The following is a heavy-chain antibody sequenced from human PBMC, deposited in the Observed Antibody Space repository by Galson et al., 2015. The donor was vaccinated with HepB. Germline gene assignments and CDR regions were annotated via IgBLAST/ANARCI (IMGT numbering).Heavy chain of an antibody. D-gene: IGHD2-2*01. CDR2: ISAYNGNT. V-gene: IGHV1-18*01. CDR1: GYTFTSCG. Sequence: SVKVSCKASGYTFTSCGISWVRQAPGQGLEWMGWISAYNGNTNYAQKLQGRVTMTTDTSTSTAYMELRSLRSDDTAVYYCARGRRTSSLNAFDIWGQGTMVTVSS. CDR3: ARGRRTSSLNAFDI. J-gene: IGHJ3*02.